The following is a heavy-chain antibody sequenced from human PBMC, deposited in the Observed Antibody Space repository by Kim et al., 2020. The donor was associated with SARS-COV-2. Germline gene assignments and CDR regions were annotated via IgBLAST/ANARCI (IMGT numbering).Heavy chain of an antibody. CDR3: AGAYSSCERNDY. Sequence: SETLSLTCTVSGGSISSYYWSWIRQPPGKGLEWIGYIYYSGSTNYNPSLKSRVTISVDTSKNQFSLKLSSVTAADTAVYYCAGAYSSCERNDYWGQGNL. D-gene: IGHD6-6*01. CDR2: IYYSGST. J-gene: IGHJ4*02. CDR1: GGSISSYY. V-gene: IGHV4-59*01.